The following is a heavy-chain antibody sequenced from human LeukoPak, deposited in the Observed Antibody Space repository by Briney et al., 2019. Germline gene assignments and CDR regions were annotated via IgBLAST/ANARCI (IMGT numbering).Heavy chain of an antibody. CDR3: ARDLKQQLVPDY. CDR2: ISYDGSNK. CDR1: GFTFSSYA. V-gene: IGHV3-30-3*01. D-gene: IGHD6-13*01. J-gene: IGHJ4*02. Sequence: GSLRLSCAASGFTFSSYAMHWVRQAPGKGLEWVAVISYDGSNKYYADSVKGRFTISRDNSKNTLYLQMNSLRAEDTAVYYCARDLKQQLVPDYWGQGTLVTVSS.